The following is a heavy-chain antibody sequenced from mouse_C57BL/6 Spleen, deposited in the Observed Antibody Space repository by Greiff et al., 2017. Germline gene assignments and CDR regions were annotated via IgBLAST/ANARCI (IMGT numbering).Heavy chain of an antibody. Sequence: QVQLQQSGAELARPGASVKMSCKASGYNFTSYTMHWVKQRPGQGLEWIGYINPSSGYTKYNQKFKDKATLTADKSSSTAYMQLSSLTSEDSAVYYCAGLDVGYVDYWGQGTTLTVSS. CDR3: AGLDVGYVDY. V-gene: IGHV1-4*01. CDR1: GYNFTSYT. D-gene: IGHD6-1*01. J-gene: IGHJ2*01. CDR2: INPSSGYT.